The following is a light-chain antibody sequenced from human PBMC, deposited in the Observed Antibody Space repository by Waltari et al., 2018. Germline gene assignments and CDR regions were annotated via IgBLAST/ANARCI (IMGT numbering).Light chain of an antibody. CDR3: QKYGSLPAT. CDR1: QSVSRY. V-gene: IGKV3-20*01. CDR2: DAS. J-gene: IGKJ1*01. Sequence: EIVLMQSGTLSLSPGERATLSCRASQSVSRYLAWYQQKPGQAPRLLIYDASSRATGIPDRFSGSGSGTDFSLTISRLEPEDFAVYYCQKYGSLPATFGQGTKVEIK.